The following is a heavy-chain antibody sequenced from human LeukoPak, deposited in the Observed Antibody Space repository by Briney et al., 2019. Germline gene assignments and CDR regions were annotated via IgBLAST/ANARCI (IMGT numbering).Heavy chain of an antibody. V-gene: IGHV1-2*02. J-gene: IGHJ4*02. D-gene: IGHD6-6*01. CDR1: GYTCTGYY. CDR2: INPNTGGT. CDR3: ASYPRYSSSPPFDY. Sequence: VASVKVSCKASGYTCTGYYMHWVRQAPGQGLEWMGWINPNTGGTNYAQRFQGRVTMTRDTTISTAYMELSRLTSDDTAVYYCASYPRYSSSPPFDYWGQGTLVTVSS.